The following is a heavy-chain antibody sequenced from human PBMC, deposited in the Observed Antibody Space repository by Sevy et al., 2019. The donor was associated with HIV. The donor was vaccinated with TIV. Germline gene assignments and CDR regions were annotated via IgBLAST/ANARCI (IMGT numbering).Heavy chain of an antibody. CDR3: AKDLSGYSSTWGVNWFDP. J-gene: IGHJ5*02. CDR2: ISYDGSNK. CDR1: GFTFSTYG. V-gene: IGHV3-30*18. D-gene: IGHD6-13*01. Sequence: GGSLRLSCAASGFTFSTYGMHWVRQAPGKGLEWVAVISYDGSNKYYADSVKGRFTISRDNSKNMVYLQMNSLRAEDTAMYYCAKDLSGYSSTWGVNWFDPWGQGTLVTVSS.